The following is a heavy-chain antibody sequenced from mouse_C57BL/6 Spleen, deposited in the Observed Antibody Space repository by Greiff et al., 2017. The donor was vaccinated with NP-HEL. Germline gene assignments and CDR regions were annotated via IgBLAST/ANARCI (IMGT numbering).Heavy chain of an antibody. V-gene: IGHV3-6*01. D-gene: IGHD1-1*01. CDR2: ISYDGSN. J-gene: IGHJ2*01. CDR3: ARDAGPDYYGSSYDY. CDR1: GYSITSGYY. Sequence: EVKLEESGPGLVKPSQSLSLTCSVTGYSITSGYYWNWLRQFPGNKLEWMGYISYDGSNNYNPSLKNRISITRDTSKNQFFLKLNSVTTEDTATYYCARDAGPDYYGSSYDYWGQGTTLTVSS.